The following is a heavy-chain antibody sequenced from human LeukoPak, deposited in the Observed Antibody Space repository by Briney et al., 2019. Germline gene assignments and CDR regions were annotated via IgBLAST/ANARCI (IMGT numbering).Heavy chain of an antibody. CDR2: INAGNGNT. Sequence: ASVKVSCKASGYTFTSYAMHWVRQAPGQRLEWMGWINAGNGNTKYSQKFQGRVTITRDTSASTAYMELSSLRSEDTAVYYCARYSSSWYFMNYYGMDVWGQGTTVTVSS. CDR3: ARYSSSWYFMNYYGMDV. V-gene: IGHV1-3*01. J-gene: IGHJ6*02. CDR1: GYTFTSYA. D-gene: IGHD6-13*01.